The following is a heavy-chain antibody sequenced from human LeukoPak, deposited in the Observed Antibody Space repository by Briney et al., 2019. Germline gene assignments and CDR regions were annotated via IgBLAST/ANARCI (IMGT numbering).Heavy chain of an antibody. D-gene: IGHD2/OR15-2a*01. CDR2: ISSVRNYK. V-gene: IGHV3-21*06. J-gene: IGHJ4*02. Sequence: GGSLRLSCAASGLSFSYYTVTWVRQAPGRGLEWVSSISSVRNYKSYADSMRGRFTTSRDNAKSTLYLQMNSLRVEDTAVYYCAAFYDSETTTYSGFEFWGQGTLVTVSS. CDR1: GLSFSYYT. CDR3: AAFYDSETTTYSGFEF.